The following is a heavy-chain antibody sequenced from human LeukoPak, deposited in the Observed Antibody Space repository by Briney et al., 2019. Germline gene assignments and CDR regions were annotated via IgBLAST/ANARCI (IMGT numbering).Heavy chain of an antibody. V-gene: IGHV4-34*01. D-gene: IGHD6-13*01. J-gene: IGHJ4*02. CDR3: ARYRSWYPFDY. Sequence: SETLSLTCAVYGGSFSGYYWSWIRQPPGKGLEWIGEINHSGSTNHNPSLKSRVTISVDTSKNQFSLKLSSVTAADTAVYYCARYRSWYPFDYWGQGTLVTVSS. CDR1: GGSFSGYY. CDR2: INHSGST.